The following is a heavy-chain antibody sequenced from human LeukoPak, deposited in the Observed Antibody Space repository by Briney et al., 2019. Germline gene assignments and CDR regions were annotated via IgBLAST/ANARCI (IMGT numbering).Heavy chain of an antibody. D-gene: IGHD1-1*01. V-gene: IGHV1-46*01. CDR3: ATVWYTSFDY. J-gene: IGHJ4*02. CDR2: INPSGGST. Sequence: ASVKVSCKASGYTFTSYYMHWVRQAPGQGLEWMGIINPSGGSTSYAQKFQGRVTMTRDMSTSTVYTELSSLRSEDTAVYYCATVWYTSFDYWGQGTLVTVSS. CDR1: GYTFTSYY.